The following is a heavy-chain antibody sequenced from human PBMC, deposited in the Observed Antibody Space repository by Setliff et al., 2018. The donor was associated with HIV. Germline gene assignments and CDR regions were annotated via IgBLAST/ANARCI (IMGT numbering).Heavy chain of an antibody. D-gene: IGHD3-3*01. CDR2: IYPGDSDT. CDR3: ARHTRQLEFLEWLSPHYYHYYYMDV. J-gene: IGHJ6*03. Sequence: GESLRISCKGSGYSFSTYRIGWVRQMTGKGLEWMGIIYPGDSDTTYSPSFQGQVTISADKSISTAYLQWSSLKASDTAMSYCARHTRQLEFLEWLSPHYYHYYYMDVWGQGTTVTVSS. CDR1: GYSFSTYR. V-gene: IGHV5-51*01.